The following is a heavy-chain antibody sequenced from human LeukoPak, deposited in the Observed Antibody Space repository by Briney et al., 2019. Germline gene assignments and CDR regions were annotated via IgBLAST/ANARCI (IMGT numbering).Heavy chain of an antibody. CDR1: GLSLSNYG. J-gene: IGHJ4*02. CDR3: AKRGVVIRVILVGFHKEAYYFDS. Sequence: GRSLRLSCAVSGLSLSNYGMSWVRQAPGKGLEWVAGISDSGGRTNYADSVKGRFTISRDNPKNTLYLQMNSLRAEDTAVYFCAKRGVVIRVILVGFHKEAYYFDSWGQGALVTVSS. CDR2: ISDSGGRT. V-gene: IGHV3-23*01. D-gene: IGHD3-22*01.